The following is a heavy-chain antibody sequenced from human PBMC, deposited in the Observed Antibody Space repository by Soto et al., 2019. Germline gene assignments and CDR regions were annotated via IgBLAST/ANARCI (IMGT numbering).Heavy chain of an antibody. D-gene: IGHD2-15*01. J-gene: IGHJ4*02. V-gene: IGHV3-23*01. CDR3: AKRRGAGGYFEY. Sequence: DVQLLESGGGLVQPEGSLRLSCAASGFTFSSYAMGWVRQGPGKGLEWVAVVSIGGSTHYADSVRGRCTISRDNSKNTMSLQMNRLTADDTALYFCAKRRGAGGYFEYWGQGALVTVSS. CDR2: VSIGGST. CDR1: GFTFSSYA.